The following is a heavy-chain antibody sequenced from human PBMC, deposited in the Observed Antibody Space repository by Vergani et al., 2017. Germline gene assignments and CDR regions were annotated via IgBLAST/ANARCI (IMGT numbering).Heavy chain of an antibody. D-gene: IGHD4-17*01. J-gene: IGHJ4*02. CDR3: ARDGTGRDGDYVYLDY. V-gene: IGHV1-18*01. CDR1: GGTFSSYT. Sequence: QVQLVQSGAEVKKPGSSVKVSCKASGGTFSSYTISWVRQAPGQGLEWMGWISAYNGNTNYAQKLQGRVTMTTDTSTSTAYMELRSLRSDDTAVYYCARDGTGRDGDYVYLDYWGQGTLVTVSS. CDR2: ISAYNGNT.